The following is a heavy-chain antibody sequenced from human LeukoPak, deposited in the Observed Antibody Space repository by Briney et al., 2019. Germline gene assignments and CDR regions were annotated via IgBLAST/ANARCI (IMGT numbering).Heavy chain of an antibody. V-gene: IGHV3-74*01. CDR2: INTDGSST. CDR3: ARESKWELPAAHAFDI. D-gene: IGHD1-26*01. J-gene: IGHJ3*02. Sequence: GGSLRLSCAASGFIFSSYWMHWVRHAPGKGLVWVSRINTDGSSTGYADSVKGRFTISRDNAKNSLYLQMNSLRAEDTAVYYCARESKWELPAAHAFDIWGQGTMVTVSS. CDR1: GFIFSSYW.